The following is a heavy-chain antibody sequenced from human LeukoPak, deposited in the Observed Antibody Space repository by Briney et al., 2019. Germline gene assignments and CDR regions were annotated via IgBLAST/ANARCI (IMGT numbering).Heavy chain of an antibody. J-gene: IGHJ6*02. CDR1: GFTFSSYA. CDR3: ARQAQLPSPSYYYYYGMDV. V-gene: IGHV3-30-3*01. D-gene: IGHD2-2*01. CDR2: ISYDGSNK. Sequence: GGSLRLSCAASGFTFSSYAMHWVRQAPGKGLEWVAAISYDGSNKYYADSVKGRFTISRDNSKNTLYLQMNSLRAEDTAVYYCARQAQLPSPSYYYYYGMDVWGQGTTVTVSS.